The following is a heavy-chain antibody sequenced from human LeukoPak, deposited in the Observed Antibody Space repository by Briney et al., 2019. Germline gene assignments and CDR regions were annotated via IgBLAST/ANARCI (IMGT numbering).Heavy chain of an antibody. CDR2: ISAYNGNT. J-gene: IGHJ3*02. Sequence: ASVKVSCKASGCTFTSYGISWVRQAPGQGLEWMGWISAYNGNTNYAQKLQGRVTMTTDTSTSTAYLELRSLRSDDTAVYYCAAYLIRITIFGVVINDAFDIWGQGTMVTVSS. V-gene: IGHV1-18*01. D-gene: IGHD3-3*01. CDR3: AAYLIRITIFGVVINDAFDI. CDR1: GCTFTSYG.